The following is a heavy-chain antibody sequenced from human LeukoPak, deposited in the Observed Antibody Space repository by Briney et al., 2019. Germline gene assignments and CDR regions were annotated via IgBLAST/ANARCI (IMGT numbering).Heavy chain of an antibody. CDR2: MYSDDTT. D-gene: IGHD6-19*01. J-gene: IGHJ4*02. V-gene: IGHV3-53*01. CDR3: ARDMDSSGWGIFDY. Sequence: GGSLRLSCAGSGFSVSNNYFIWVRQAPGKGLEWVSAMYSDDTTHYADSVEGRFTISRDNAKNSLYLQMNSLRAEDTAVYYCARDMDSSGWGIFDYWGQGTLGTVSS. CDR1: GFSVSNNY.